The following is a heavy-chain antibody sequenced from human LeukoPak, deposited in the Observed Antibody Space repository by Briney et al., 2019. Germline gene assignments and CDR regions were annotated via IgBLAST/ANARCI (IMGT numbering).Heavy chain of an antibody. Sequence: GASVKVSCKASGYTFTGYYMHWVRQAPGQGLEWMGWISAYNGNTNYAQKLQGRVTMTTDTSTSTAYMELRSLRSDDTAVYYCARVWVYYYDSSGLDYWGQGTLVTVSS. V-gene: IGHV1-18*04. CDR1: GYTFTGYY. J-gene: IGHJ4*02. CDR3: ARVWVYYYDSSGLDY. CDR2: ISAYNGNT. D-gene: IGHD3-22*01.